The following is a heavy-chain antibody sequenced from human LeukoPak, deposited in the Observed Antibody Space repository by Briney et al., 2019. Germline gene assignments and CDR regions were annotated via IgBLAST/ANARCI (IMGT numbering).Heavy chain of an antibody. Sequence: SQTLSLTCTVSSVSISSGGYYWSWIRQHPGKGLEWIGYIYYSGSTYYNPSLKSRVTISVDTSKNQFSLKLSSVTAADTAVYYCARAGSGWYPDYWGQGTLVTVSS. D-gene: IGHD6-19*01. J-gene: IGHJ4*02. CDR1: SVSISSGGYY. CDR3: ARAGSGWYPDY. V-gene: IGHV4-31*03. CDR2: IYYSGST.